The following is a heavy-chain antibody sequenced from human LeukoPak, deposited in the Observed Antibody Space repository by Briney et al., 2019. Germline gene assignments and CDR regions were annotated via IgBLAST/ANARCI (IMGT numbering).Heavy chain of an antibody. V-gene: IGHV3-30*04. J-gene: IGHJ4*02. Sequence: GGSLRLSCVASGFSFSNYAMHWVRQAPGKGLERVAVISYDGSVKYDADSVKGRFTISRDNAKNTLYLQMNSLRPEDTAVYYCARPPWAIAVVPAAMAPMFFDYWGQGSLVTVSS. D-gene: IGHD2-2*01. CDR2: ISYDGSVK. CDR1: GFSFSNYA. CDR3: ARPPWAIAVVPAAMAPMFFDY.